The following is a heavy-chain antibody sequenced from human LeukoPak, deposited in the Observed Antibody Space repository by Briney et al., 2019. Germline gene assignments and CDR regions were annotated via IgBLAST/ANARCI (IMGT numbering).Heavy chain of an antibody. CDR3: ARRPGGSGWYYYYYYMDV. CDR2: ISAYNGNT. J-gene: IGHJ6*03. V-gene: IGHV1-18*01. CDR1: GYTFTSYG. D-gene: IGHD6-19*01. Sequence: ASVKVSCKASGYTFTSYGISWVRQAPGQGLEWMGWISAYNGNTNYAQKLQGRVTMTTDTSTSTAYMELRSLRSDDTAAYYCARRPGGSGWYYYYYYMDVWGKGTTVTISS.